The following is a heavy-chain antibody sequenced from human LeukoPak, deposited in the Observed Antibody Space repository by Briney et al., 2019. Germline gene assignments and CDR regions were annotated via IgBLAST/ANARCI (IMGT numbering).Heavy chain of an antibody. CDR2: ISYDGSNK. CDR1: GFTFSSYA. CDR3: ARVQRSISPLAFDI. Sequence: GRSLRLSCAASGFTFSSYAMHWVRQAPGKGLEWVAVISYDGSNKYYADSVKGRFTISRDNSKNTLYLQMNSLRAEDTAVYYCARVQRSISPLAFDIWGQGTMVTVSS. J-gene: IGHJ3*02. D-gene: IGHD1-1*01. V-gene: IGHV3-30-3*01.